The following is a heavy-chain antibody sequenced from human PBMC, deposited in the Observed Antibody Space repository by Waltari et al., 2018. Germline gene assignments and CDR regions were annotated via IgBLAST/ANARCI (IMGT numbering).Heavy chain of an antibody. CDR2: IWFDGGQT. V-gene: IGHV3-33*06. Sequence: QAQLVESGGGVVQPGMSLRLSCTGTGLSISSYGKHWVRQAPGKGVEVVALIWFDGGQTYYADSVRGRFTISRDNSKNTLYLDMNSLKLNDTAIYYCAKDAFGNTYVDHWGQGTLVTVAS. CDR1: GLSISSYG. D-gene: IGHD3-10*01. J-gene: IGHJ4*02. CDR3: AKDAFGNTYVDH.